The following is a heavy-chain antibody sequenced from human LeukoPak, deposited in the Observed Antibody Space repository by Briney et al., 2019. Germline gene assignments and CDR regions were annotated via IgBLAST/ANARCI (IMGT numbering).Heavy chain of an antibody. Sequence: PGGSLRLSCAASGFTFSSYWMSWVRQAPGKGLEWVANIKQDGSEKYYVDSVKGRFTISRDNAKNSLYRQMNSLRAEDTAVYYCARGPRSYDILTGSDYTFDYWGQGTLVTVSS. CDR3: ARGPRSYDILTGSDYTFDY. J-gene: IGHJ4*02. CDR2: IKQDGSEK. CDR1: GFTFSSYW. V-gene: IGHV3-7*04. D-gene: IGHD3-9*01.